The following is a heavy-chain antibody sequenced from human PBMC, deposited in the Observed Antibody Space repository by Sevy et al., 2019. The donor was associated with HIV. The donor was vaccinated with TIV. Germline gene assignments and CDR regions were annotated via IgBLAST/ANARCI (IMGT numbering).Heavy chain of an antibody. Sequence: GGSLRLSCAVSGFTFRNFWMSWVRQAPGKGLEWVANIRQDGSEKYYVDSVRGRFTISRDNAKNSLFLQLNSLRADDTAIYYCAKSYFGSGTSYGMDLWGRGTTVTVCS. V-gene: IGHV3-7*01. CDR3: AKSYFGSGTSYGMDL. CDR2: IRQDGSEK. CDR1: GFTFRNFW. J-gene: IGHJ6*02. D-gene: IGHD3-10*01.